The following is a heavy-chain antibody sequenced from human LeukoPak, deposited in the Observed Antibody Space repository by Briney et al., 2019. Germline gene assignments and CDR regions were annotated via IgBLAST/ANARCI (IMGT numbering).Heavy chain of an antibody. J-gene: IGHJ4*02. CDR1: GFTFSSYA. V-gene: IGHV3-30*04. CDR3: ARDPNITPDY. CDR2: ISYDGSNK. Sequence: PGRSLRLSCAASGFTFSSYAMHWVRRAPGKGLEWVAVISYDGSNKYYADSVKGRFTISRDNPKNTLYAQMNSLRAEDTAVYYCARDPNITPDYWGQGTLVTVSS. D-gene: IGHD2/OR15-2a*01.